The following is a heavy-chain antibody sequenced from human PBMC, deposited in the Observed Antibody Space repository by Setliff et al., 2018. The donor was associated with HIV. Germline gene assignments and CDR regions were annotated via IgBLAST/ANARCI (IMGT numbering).Heavy chain of an antibody. J-gene: IGHJ4*02. CDR1: GGSISSYY. CDR2: IYTSGSV. D-gene: IGHD6-19*01. Sequence: SETLSLTCTVSGGSISSYYWSWIRQPPGKGLEWIGYIYTSGSVNHNPSLNRRVTISVDTSKNQFSLKVNSVTAAETAVYYCARSPRIGVAGEFEYWGQGTLVTVSS. V-gene: IGHV4-4*09. CDR3: ARSPRIGVAGEFEY.